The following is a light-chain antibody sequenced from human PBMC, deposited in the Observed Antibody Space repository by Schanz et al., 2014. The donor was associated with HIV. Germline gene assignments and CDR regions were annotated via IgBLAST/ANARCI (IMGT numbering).Light chain of an antibody. CDR3: AAWGDSLEGWV. Sequence: QSVLTQPPSASGTPGQGVTISCSGSSSNTGTNPINWYQQPPGTAPKVVIHNTNHRPSGVPARFSGSKSGTSASLAISGLQSADEADYYCAAWGDSLEGWVFGGGTKLTVL. V-gene: IGLV1-44*01. CDR2: NTN. J-gene: IGLJ3*02. CDR1: SSNTGTNP.